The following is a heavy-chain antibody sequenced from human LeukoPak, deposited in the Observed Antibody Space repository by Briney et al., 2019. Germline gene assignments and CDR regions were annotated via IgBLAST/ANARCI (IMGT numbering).Heavy chain of an antibody. CDR3: ARDYQQLVPRPDYYYGMDV. CDR2: INPNSGGT. J-gene: IGHJ6*02. Sequence: ASVKVSCKASGYTFTGYYMHWVRQAPGQGLEWMGWINPNSGGTNYAQKFQGRVTMTRDTSISTAYMELSRLRSDDTAVHYCARDYQQLVPRPDYYYGMDVWGQGTTVTVSS. CDR1: GYTFTGYY. V-gene: IGHV1-2*02. D-gene: IGHD6-13*01.